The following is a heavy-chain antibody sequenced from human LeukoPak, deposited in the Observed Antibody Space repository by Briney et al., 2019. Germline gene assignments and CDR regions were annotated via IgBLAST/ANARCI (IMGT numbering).Heavy chain of an antibody. V-gene: IGHV4-39*01. CDR2: IYYSGST. CDR1: GGSISSSSYY. Sequence: SETLSLTCTVSGGSISSSSYYWGWIRQPPGKGLEWIGSIYYSGSTYYNPSLKSRVTISVDTSKNQFSLKLSSVTAADTAVYYCAWCPPRAAAGPRPPIDYWGQGTLVTVSS. CDR3: AWCPPRAAAGPRPPIDY. D-gene: IGHD6-13*01. J-gene: IGHJ4*02.